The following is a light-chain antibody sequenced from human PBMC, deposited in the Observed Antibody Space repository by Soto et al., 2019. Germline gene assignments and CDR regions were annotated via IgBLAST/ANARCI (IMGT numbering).Light chain of an antibody. Sequence: EIVMTQSPATLSVSPGERATLSCRASQSVSSNLAWYQQKPGQAPRLLIYGASTRATGIPARFSGSGSGTEFPLTISSLQSEDFAVYYCQQYNNWPYTFGQWTKREIK. V-gene: IGKV3-15*01. J-gene: IGKJ2*01. CDR3: QQYNNWPYT. CDR1: QSVSSN. CDR2: GAS.